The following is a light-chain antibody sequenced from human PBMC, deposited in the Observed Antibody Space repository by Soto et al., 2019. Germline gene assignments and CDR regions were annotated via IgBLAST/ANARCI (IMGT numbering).Light chain of an antibody. CDR1: QTIDSF. J-gene: IGKJ2*01. CDR3: HQTYKSPFT. V-gene: IGKV1-39*01. Sequence: DLQLTQSPSSLSASVGDTVTITCRASQTIDSFLLGYQQKPGIAPKVLIYAPSSLQSGVPSRFSGSGSGTDFTLTINILHPEDFAAYYGHQTYKSPFTVGQGTKL. CDR2: APS.